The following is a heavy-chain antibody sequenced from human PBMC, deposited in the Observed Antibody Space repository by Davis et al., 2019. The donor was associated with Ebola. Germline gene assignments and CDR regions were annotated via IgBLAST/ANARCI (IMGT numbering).Heavy chain of an antibody. V-gene: IGHV3-7*01. Sequence: PGGSLRLSCAASGFTFSSYEMNWVRQAPGKGLEWVANIKQDGSETYYMDSVRGRFSISRDNAKSSLYLHMNSLRAEDTAVYYCARDLVTSWYFDLWGRGTLVTVSS. J-gene: IGHJ2*01. CDR2: IKQDGSET. CDR3: ARDLVTSWYFDL. CDR1: GFTFSSYE. D-gene: IGHD2-21*02.